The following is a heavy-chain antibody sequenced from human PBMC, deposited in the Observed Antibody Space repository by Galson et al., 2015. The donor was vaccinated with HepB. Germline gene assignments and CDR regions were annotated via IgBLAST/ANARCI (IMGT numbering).Heavy chain of an antibody. CDR2: IVVGSGNT. V-gene: IGHV1-58*01. CDR3: AADGDSGSYR. D-gene: IGHD1-26*01. Sequence: SGFTFTSSAVQWVRQARGQRLEWIGWIVVGSGNTNYAEKFQERVTITRDMSTSTAYMELSSLRSEDTAVYYCAADGDSGSYRWGQGTLVTVSS. CDR1: GFTFTSSA. J-gene: IGHJ4*02.